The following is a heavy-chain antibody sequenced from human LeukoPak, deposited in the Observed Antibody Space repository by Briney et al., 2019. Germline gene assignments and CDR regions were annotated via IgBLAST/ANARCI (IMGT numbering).Heavy chain of an antibody. D-gene: IGHD3-3*01. V-gene: IGHV4-30-2*01. CDR3: ARFTYYDFWSGYYRSHYYYGMDV. CDR2: IYHSGST. CDR1: GGSISSGGYS. J-gene: IGHJ6*02. Sequence: SETLSFTCAVSGGSISSGGYSWSWIRQPPGKGLEWIGYIYHSGSTYYNPSLKSRVTISVDRSKNQFSLKLSSVTAVDTAVYYCARFTYYDFWSGYYRSHYYYGMDVWGQGTTVTVSS.